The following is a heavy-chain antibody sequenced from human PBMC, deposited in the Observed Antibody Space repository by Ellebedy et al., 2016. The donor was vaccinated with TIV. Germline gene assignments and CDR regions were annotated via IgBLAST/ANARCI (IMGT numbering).Heavy chain of an antibody. D-gene: IGHD3-10*01. CDR1: GFTFSSYG. V-gene: IGHV3-33*01. Sequence: PGGSLRLSCAASGFTFSSYGMHWVRQAPGKGLEWVAVIWYDGSNKYYADSVKGRFTISRDNSKNTLYLQMNSLRAEDTAVYYCASSSTAVGSGSYYRFDYWGQGTLVTVSS. CDR2: IWYDGSNK. J-gene: IGHJ4*02. CDR3: ASSSTAVGSGSYYRFDY.